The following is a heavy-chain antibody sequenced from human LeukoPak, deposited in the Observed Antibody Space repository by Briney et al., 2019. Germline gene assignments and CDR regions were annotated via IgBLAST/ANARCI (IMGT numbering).Heavy chain of an antibody. CDR3: ARLSGGWGYFDY. Sequence: ASVKVSCKTSGYTFTSYGISWVRQAPGKGLEWMGWISAYSGGTNYAQKFQARVTMTTDTSTSTAYMELRSLRSDDTAVYYCARLSGGWGYFDYWGQGTLVTVSS. CDR1: GYTFTSYG. V-gene: IGHV1-18*01. J-gene: IGHJ4*02. CDR2: ISAYSGGT. D-gene: IGHD6-19*01.